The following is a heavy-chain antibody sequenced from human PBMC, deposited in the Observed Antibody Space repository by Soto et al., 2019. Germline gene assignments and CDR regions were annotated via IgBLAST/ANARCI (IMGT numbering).Heavy chain of an antibody. CDR2: VNPIVSMS. D-gene: IGHD3-10*01. V-gene: IGHV1-69*02. CDR1: GDTINFYS. CDR3: ASSYGSGYRAFDY. J-gene: IGHJ4*02. Sequence: QVQLVQSGAEVKRPGTSVKVSCKASGDTINFYSINWVRQAPGLGLEWMGRVNPIVSMSNYAQKFQGRVTMTADKSTSTAYMELSSLRPEDTAIYYCASSYGSGYRAFDYWGQGALVTVSS.